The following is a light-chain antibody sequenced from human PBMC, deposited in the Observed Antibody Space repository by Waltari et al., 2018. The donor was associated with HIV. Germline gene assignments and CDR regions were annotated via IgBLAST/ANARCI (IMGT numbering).Light chain of an antibody. Sequence: QSALTQPASVSGSPGQSITISCTGTSSDVGGYNYVSWYQQHPGKAPKLMIYDVSNLPSGVSCRFSGSKSGNTASLTISGLQAEDEADYYCSSYTTSSTWVFGGGTKLTVL. CDR3: SSYTTSSTWV. CDR2: DVS. V-gene: IGLV2-14*01. J-gene: IGLJ3*02. CDR1: SSDVGGYNY.